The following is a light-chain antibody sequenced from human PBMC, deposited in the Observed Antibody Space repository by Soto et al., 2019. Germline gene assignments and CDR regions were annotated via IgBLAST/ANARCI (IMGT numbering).Light chain of an antibody. Sequence: SSELTQPPSVSVSPGQTARITCSGDALPKHYAYWYQQKPGQAPVLVIYKDSERPSGIPERFSGSSSGTTVTLTISGVQAEDEADYYCQSADSSGTYVFGTGTKLTVL. CDR3: QSADSSGTYV. CDR1: ALPKHY. V-gene: IGLV3-25*02. J-gene: IGLJ1*01. CDR2: KDS.